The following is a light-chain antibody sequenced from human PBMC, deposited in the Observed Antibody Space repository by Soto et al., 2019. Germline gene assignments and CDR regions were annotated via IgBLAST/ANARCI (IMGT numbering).Light chain of an antibody. CDR1: QTISNY. V-gene: IGKV1-39*01. Sequence: DIQMTQSPSSLSASVGDRVTMACRASQTISNYVNWYQQKPGKAPNLLIFGASGLQSGVPSRFTGSRSGTDFTLTINGIQPEDFATYYCQQSYNTPRTFGQGTKVDIK. J-gene: IGKJ1*01. CDR3: QQSYNTPRT. CDR2: GAS.